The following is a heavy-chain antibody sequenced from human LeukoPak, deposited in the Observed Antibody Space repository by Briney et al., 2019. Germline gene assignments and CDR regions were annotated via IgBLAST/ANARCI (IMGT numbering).Heavy chain of an antibody. Sequence: GSLRLSCVASGFTFNTYAMSWVRQPPGKGLEWIGEINHSGSTNYNPSLKSRVTISVDTSKNQFSLKLSSVTAADTAVYYCARVRIAARPFGYWGQGTLVTVSS. CDR3: ARVRIAARPFGY. CDR2: INHSGST. D-gene: IGHD6-6*01. V-gene: IGHV4-34*01. J-gene: IGHJ4*02. CDR1: GFTFNTYA.